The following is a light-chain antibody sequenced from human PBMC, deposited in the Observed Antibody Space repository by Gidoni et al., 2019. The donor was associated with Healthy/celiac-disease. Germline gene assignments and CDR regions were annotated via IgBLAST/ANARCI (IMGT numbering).Light chain of an antibody. J-gene: IGLJ2*01. CDR3: SSYTSSSTYVV. CDR1: SSDVGGHNY. CDR2: DVS. V-gene: IGLV2-14*03. Sequence: QSALTQPASVSGSPGQWITISCTGTSSDVGGHNYVSWYQQHPGKAPKLMIYDVSNRPSGVSNRFSGSKSGNTASLTISGLQAEDEADYYCSSYTSSSTYVVFGGGTKLTVL.